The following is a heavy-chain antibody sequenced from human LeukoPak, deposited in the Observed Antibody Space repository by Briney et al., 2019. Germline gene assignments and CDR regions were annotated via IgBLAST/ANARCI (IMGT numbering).Heavy chain of an antibody. Sequence: GASVKVSCKASGYTFTSYGISWVRQAPGQGLEWMGWISAYNGNTNYAQKLQGRVTMTTDTSTSTAYMELRSLRSDDTAVYYCARDPFRYCTNGVCYSNWFDPWGHGTLVTVSS. J-gene: IGHJ5*02. D-gene: IGHD2-8*01. CDR3: ARDPFRYCTNGVCYSNWFDP. V-gene: IGHV1-18*01. CDR2: ISAYNGNT. CDR1: GYTFTSYG.